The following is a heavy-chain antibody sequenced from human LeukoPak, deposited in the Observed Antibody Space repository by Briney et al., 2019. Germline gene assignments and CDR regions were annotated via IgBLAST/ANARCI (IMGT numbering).Heavy chain of an antibody. Sequence: GGSLRLSCAASGFTFSSYEMNWVRQAPGKGLEWVSYISSSSSYIYYADSVKGRFTISRDNAKNSLYLQMNSLRAEDTAVYYCARDGGFDYWGQGTLVTVSS. CDR2: ISSSSSYI. V-gene: IGHV3-21*05. CDR3: ARDGGFDY. CDR1: GFTFSSYE. D-gene: IGHD3-16*01. J-gene: IGHJ4*02.